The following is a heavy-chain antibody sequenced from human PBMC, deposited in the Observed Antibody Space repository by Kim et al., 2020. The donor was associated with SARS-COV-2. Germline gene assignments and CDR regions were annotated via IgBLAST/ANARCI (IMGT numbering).Heavy chain of an antibody. Sequence: GGSLRLSCAASGFTFSSYGMHWVRQAPGKGLEWVAVISYDGSNKYYADSVKGRFTISRDNSKNTLYLQMNSLRAEDTAVYYCARDSPWPRSVDIVATMDYWGQGTLVTVSS. J-gene: IGHJ4*02. CDR1: GFTFSSYG. V-gene: IGHV3-33*05. CDR3: ARDSPWPRSVDIVATMDY. CDR2: ISYDGSNK. D-gene: IGHD5-12*01.